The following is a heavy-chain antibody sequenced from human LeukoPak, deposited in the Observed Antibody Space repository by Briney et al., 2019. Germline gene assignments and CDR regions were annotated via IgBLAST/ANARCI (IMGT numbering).Heavy chain of an antibody. Sequence: PSQTLSLTCTVSGGSISSGSYFWSWIRQPAGKGLEGIVLIYTSGSTNYNPSLKGRVTISVDTSKNQFSLKLSSVTAADTAVYYCASDRIEVDAFDIWGQGTMVTVSS. CDR1: GGSISSGSYF. CDR2: IYTSGST. V-gene: IGHV4-61*02. D-gene: IGHD2-15*01. CDR3: ASDRIEVDAFDI. J-gene: IGHJ3*02.